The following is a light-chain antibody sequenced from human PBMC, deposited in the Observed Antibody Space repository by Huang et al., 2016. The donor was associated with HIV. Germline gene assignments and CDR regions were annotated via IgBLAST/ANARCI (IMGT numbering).Light chain of an antibody. V-gene: IGKV3-11*01. CDR3: QQRSFWPPLT. CDR1: QSISNY. CDR2: DSS. J-gene: IGKJ4*01. Sequence: EIVLTQSPAILSLSPGERASLSCRASQSISNYLAWYQQKPGQAPRLLIYDSSNRATGIPGRFSGRGSGTDLTLTISSLEPEDSAVYFCQQRSFWPPLTFGGGTKVEI.